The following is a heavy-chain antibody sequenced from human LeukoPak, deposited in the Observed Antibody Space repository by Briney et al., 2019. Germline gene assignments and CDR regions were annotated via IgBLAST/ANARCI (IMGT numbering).Heavy chain of an antibody. D-gene: IGHD3-16*01. CDR1: GFSFSTNW. Sequence: GGSLRLSCVASGFSFSTNWMHWVRQAPGKGLVWVSRINSNGKITSYADFVKGRFTISRDNAKNTLFLQMSSLTAEDTAVYYCARDPSRGDWGQGTLVSVSS. J-gene: IGHJ4*02. CDR2: INSNGKIT. V-gene: IGHV3-74*01. CDR3: ARDPSRGD.